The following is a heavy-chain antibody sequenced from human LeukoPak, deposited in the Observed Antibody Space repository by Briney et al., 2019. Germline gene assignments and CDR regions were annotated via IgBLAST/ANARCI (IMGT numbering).Heavy chain of an antibody. V-gene: IGHV1-2*02. Sequence: GASVKVSCKASGYTFTGYYMHWVRQAPGQGLEWMGWINPNSGGTNYAQKFQGRVTMTRDTSISTAYMELSRLRSDDTAVYYCALYPSLVKYYYDSSGYYYWGQGTLVTVSS. J-gene: IGHJ4*02. D-gene: IGHD3-22*01. CDR1: GYTFTGYY. CDR2: INPNSGGT. CDR3: ALYPSLVKYYYDSSGYYY.